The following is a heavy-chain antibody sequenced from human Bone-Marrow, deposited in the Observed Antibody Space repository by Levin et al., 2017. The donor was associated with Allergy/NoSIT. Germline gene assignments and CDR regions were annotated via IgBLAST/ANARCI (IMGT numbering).Heavy chain of an antibody. Sequence: PGGSLRLSCAASGFAFSGSSIHWVRQASGKGLEWVGRIGYNAASFATIYTESMKGRFTISRDDPKDTAYLMIHSLKSEDTAVYYGVRGGAGGWYNPWGQGSLVTVSS. CDR3: VRGGAGGWYNP. J-gene: IGHJ5*02. CDR1: GFAFSGSS. V-gene: IGHV3-73*01. CDR2: IGYNAASFAT. D-gene: IGHD1-26*01.